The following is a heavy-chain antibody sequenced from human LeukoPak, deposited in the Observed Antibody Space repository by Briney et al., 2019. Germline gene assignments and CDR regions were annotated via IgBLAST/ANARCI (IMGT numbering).Heavy chain of an antibody. CDR2: FNRNGNT. J-gene: IGHJ2*01. Sequence: SEPLSLTCAVHGGSFTGYYWSWIRQPPGKGLEWSGEFNRNGNTNYNPSLKSPVTLSVDTSKKQFSLNLSSVTAADTAVYYCARSVLPYYYDATALTGYFDLWGRGTLVTVSS. CDR3: ARSVLPYYYDATALTGYFDL. V-gene: IGHV4-34*01. D-gene: IGHD3-22*01. CDR1: GGSFTGYY.